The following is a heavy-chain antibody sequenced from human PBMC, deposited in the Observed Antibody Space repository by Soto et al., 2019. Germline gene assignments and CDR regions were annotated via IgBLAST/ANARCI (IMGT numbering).Heavy chain of an antibody. D-gene: IGHD1-26*01. J-gene: IGHJ5*02. CDR2: VYKSGTA. V-gene: IGHV4-4*07. CDR1: GASISSSS. CDR3: ARDKDMSAGGVNWFDP. Sequence: SETLSLTCTVSGASISSSSWIWVRQSAGKGLEWIGLVYKSGTANYDPSLKSRVTISVDTSKNQFSLRLTSVTAADTAIYYCARDKDMSAGGVNWFDPWGQGTLVTVSS.